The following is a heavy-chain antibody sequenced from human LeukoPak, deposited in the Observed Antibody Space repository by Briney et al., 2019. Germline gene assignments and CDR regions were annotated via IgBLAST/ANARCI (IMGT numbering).Heavy chain of an antibody. J-gene: IGHJ4*02. D-gene: IGHD3-9*01. CDR3: AKASTRDTGYYFDS. Sequence: GGSLRLSCAASGFTFSNYAMGWVRQAPGKGPEWVSSIRYNIENTHYADAVQGRFTISRDNSKNTLYLQRNSLRAEDTARYYCAKASTRDTGYYFDSWGQGTLVSVSS. V-gene: IGHV3-23*01. CDR2: IRYNIENT. CDR1: GFTFSNYA.